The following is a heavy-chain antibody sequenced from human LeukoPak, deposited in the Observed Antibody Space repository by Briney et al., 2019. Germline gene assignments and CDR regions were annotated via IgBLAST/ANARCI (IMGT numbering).Heavy chain of an antibody. V-gene: IGHV3-30*02. CDR2: IRHDGSNK. Sequence: GGSLRLSCAASGFTFSSYGMHWVRQAPGKGLEWVAFIRHDGSNKYYADSVKGRFTISRDNSKNTLYLQMNSLRAEDTAVYYCAKDLRYYDILTGYSRPGTYWGQGTLVTVSS. D-gene: IGHD3-9*01. CDR1: GFTFSSYG. J-gene: IGHJ4*02. CDR3: AKDLRYYDILTGYSRPGTY.